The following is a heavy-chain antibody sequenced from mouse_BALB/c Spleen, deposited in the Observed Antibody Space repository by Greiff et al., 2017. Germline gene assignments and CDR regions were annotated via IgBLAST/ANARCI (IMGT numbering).Heavy chain of an antibody. CDR2: ISSGGSYT. CDR1: GFTFSSYT. V-gene: IGHV5-6-4*01. Sequence: DVQLVESGGGLVKPGGSLKLSCAASGFTFSSYTMSWVRQTPEKRLEWVATISSGGSYTYYPDSVKGRFTISRDNAKNTLYLQMSSLKSEDTAMYYCTREDDGYYFDYWGQGTTLTVSS. J-gene: IGHJ2*01. CDR3: TREDDGYYFDY. D-gene: IGHD2-3*01.